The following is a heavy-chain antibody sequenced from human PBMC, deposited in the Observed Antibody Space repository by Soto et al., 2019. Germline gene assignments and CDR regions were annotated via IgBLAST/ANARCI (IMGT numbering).Heavy chain of an antibody. CDR2: IIPLLGST. Sequence: QVQVEQSGAEVKKPGSSLKVSCKTSAGPFSSQAFNWVRQARGHGLEWMGGIIPLLGSTTYAQKFQDRVTFTADESTITVYMELRSLRSEDTATYFCPMSDGPYFYYVLDVWGRGTTVTISS. V-gene: IGHV1-69*01. J-gene: IGHJ6*02. CDR3: PMSDGPYFYYVLDV. D-gene: IGHD3-16*01. CDR1: AGPFSSQA.